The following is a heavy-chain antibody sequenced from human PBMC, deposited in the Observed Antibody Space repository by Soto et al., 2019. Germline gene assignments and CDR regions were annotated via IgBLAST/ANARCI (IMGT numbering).Heavy chain of an antibody. D-gene: IGHD2-21*01. CDR2: IIPIFGTA. V-gene: IGHV1-69*13. CDR3: ANPVANDSFDI. J-gene: IGHJ3*02. Sequence: GASVKVSCKASGGTFSSYAISWVRQAPGEGIEWMGGIIPIFGTANYAQNFHVRVTITADESTSTAYMELSSLRSHDTAVYYCANPVANDSFDISGQGTMVTVSS. CDR1: GGTFSSYA.